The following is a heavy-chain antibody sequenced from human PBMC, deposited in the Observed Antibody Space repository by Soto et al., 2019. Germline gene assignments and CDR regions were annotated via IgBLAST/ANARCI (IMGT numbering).Heavy chain of an antibody. Sequence: QVQLVQSGAEVKKPGASVKVSCKASGYTFTSYGISWVRQAPGQGLEWMGWISAYSGNTNYAQKLQGRVTMTTDTSTSTAYVELRSLRSDDTAVYYCARELGYCTNGVCSAYDYWGQGTLVTVSS. D-gene: IGHD2-8*01. J-gene: IGHJ4*02. V-gene: IGHV1-18*01. CDR1: GYTFTSYG. CDR3: ARELGYCTNGVCSAYDY. CDR2: ISAYSGNT.